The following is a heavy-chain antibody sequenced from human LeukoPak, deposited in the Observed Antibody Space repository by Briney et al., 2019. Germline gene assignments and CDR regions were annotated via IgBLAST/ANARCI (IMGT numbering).Heavy chain of an antibody. CDR2: INWNGGST. V-gene: IGHV3-20*04. D-gene: IGHD2-15*01. CDR1: GFTFSKHG. CDR3: ARDGLAAATLHWCFDL. J-gene: IGHJ2*01. Sequence: RYGGSLRLSCAASGFTFSKHGMSWVRQAPGKGLEWVSGINWNGGSTGYADSVKGRFTISRDNARNSLYLQMNSLRAEDTAVYYCARDGLAAATLHWCFDLWGRGTLVTVSS.